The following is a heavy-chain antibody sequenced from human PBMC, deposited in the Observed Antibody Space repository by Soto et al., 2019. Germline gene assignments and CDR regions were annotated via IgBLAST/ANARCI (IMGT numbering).Heavy chain of an antibody. CDR1: GFTFDDYA. D-gene: IGHD5-12*01. CDR2: ISWNSAYI. Sequence: EVQLVESGGGLVQPGRSRRLSCVASGFTFDDYAMHWVRQVPGKGLEWVSVISWNSAYIGYADSVKGRFTISRDNAKNSVSLQMNSLRTEDTALYYCASTYSGYEDFDYWGQGTLVTVSS. J-gene: IGHJ4*02. CDR3: ASTYSGYEDFDY. V-gene: IGHV3-9*01.